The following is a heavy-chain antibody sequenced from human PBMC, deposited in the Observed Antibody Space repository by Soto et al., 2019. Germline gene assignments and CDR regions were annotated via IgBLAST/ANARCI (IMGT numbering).Heavy chain of an antibody. CDR2: IYYSGST. CDR3: ARSVSSNWFFDS. J-gene: IGHJ4*02. CDR1: GGSISSYY. D-gene: IGHD6-13*01. V-gene: IGHV4-59*08. Sequence: QVQLQESGPGLVKPSETLSLTCTVSGGSISSYYWSWIRQPPGKGPEWIGYIYYSGSTHYNPSLKGRVSMSVDTSKNELSLTVSSVTAADTAVYYCARSVSSNWFFDSWGQGTLVTVSS.